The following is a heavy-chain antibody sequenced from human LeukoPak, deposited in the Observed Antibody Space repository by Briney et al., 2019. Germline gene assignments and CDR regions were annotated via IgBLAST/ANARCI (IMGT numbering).Heavy chain of an antibody. J-gene: IGHJ4*02. D-gene: IGHD3-10*01. Sequence: GGSLRLSCAASGFTFSSYGMSWVRQAPGKGLEWVSAISGSGGSTYYADSVKGRFTISRDNSKNTLYLQMNSLRAEDTAVYYCAKSYGSGSHYPDYWGQGTLVTASS. V-gene: IGHV3-23*01. CDR3: AKSYGSGSHYPDY. CDR1: GFTFSSYG. CDR2: ISGSGGST.